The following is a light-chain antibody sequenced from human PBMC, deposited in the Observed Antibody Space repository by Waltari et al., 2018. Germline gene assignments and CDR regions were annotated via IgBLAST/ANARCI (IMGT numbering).Light chain of an antibody. V-gene: IGLV2-23*02. CDR3: SPFAGHGIYV. CDR1: NSNVDILHL. CDR2: EIS. J-gene: IGLJ6*01. Sequence: GQSITISCTAVNSNVDILHLVSWYQHHPGRNPRLLISEISQRPSGISNRFSGSKSGNTASLTISGLQPEDQADYFGSPFAGHGIYVFG.